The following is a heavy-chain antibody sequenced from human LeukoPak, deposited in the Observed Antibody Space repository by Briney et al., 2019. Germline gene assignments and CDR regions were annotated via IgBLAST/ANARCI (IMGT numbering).Heavy chain of an antibody. V-gene: IGHV4-59*01. D-gene: IGHD3-10*01. CDR3: ARVGTYGSGSYLSWLDY. Sequence: SETLSLTCTVSGASMSSYYWSWIRQPPGKGLEWIGYIYYSGSTNYNPSLKSRVTISVDTSKNQSSLKLSSVTAADTAVYYCARVGTYGSGSYLSWLDYWGQGTLVTVSS. CDR1: GASMSSYY. CDR2: IYYSGST. J-gene: IGHJ4*02.